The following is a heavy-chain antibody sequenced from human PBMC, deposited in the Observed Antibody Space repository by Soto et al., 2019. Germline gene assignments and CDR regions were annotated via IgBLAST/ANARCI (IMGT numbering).Heavy chain of an antibody. D-gene: IGHD3-10*01. V-gene: IGHV3-30*18. CDR2: ISYDGILK. Sequence: LRLSCAVSGFTFSSFGMHWVRQAPGKGLEWVAIISYDGILKYYADSVKGRFTISRDTSKGALYLQMNSLTPEDTAVYYCAKDFKVSGGHYGSLNYYYGMDVWGQGTTVTVSS. J-gene: IGHJ6*02. CDR1: GFTFSSFG. CDR3: AKDFKVSGGHYGSLNYYYGMDV.